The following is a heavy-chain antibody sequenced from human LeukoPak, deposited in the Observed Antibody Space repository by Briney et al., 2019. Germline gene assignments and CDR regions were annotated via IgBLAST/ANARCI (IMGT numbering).Heavy chain of an antibody. Sequence: GGSLRLSCAASGFTFSSYAMSWVRQAPGKGLEWVSAISGSGGSTYYADSVKGRFTISRDNFKNTLYLQMNSLRAEDTAVYYCANCFPDFWSGYSLDYWGQGTLVTVSS. CDR2: ISGSGGST. CDR1: GFTFSSYA. D-gene: IGHD3-3*01. J-gene: IGHJ4*02. V-gene: IGHV3-23*01. CDR3: ANCFPDFWSGYSLDY.